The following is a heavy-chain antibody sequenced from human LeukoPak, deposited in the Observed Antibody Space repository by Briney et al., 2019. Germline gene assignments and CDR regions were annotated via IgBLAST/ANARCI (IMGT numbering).Heavy chain of an antibody. D-gene: IGHD2-2*01. CDR3: ARDCRSESYYDY. J-gene: IGHJ4*02. Sequence: PAGSLRLSCAASGLTVSRNYIGWVRQAPGKGLEWVSVIYSGGSTYYADSVKGRFTISRDNSKNTLYLQMNSLRAEDTAVYYCARDCRSESYYDYWGQRTLGTVSS. CDR2: IYSGGST. CDR1: GLTVSRNY. V-gene: IGHV3-53*01.